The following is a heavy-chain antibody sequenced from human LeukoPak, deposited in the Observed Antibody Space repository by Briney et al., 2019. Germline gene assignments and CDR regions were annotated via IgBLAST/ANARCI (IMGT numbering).Heavy chain of an antibody. V-gene: IGHV3-20*04. CDR3: AKHMRATNTYSFFGLDV. J-gene: IGHJ6*02. Sequence: GGSLRLSCEASGLTFDIYSMSWVRQAPGKGLEWVSSINWNGGGTDYADSVKGRFTISRDNAKNSLYLQLSSLRPEDTALYYCAKHMRATNTYSFFGLDVWGQGTTVTVSS. CDR1: GLTFDIYS. CDR2: INWNGGGT. D-gene: IGHD1-26*01.